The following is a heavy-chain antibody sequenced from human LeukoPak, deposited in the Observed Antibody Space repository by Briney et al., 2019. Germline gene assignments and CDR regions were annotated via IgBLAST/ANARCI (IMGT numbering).Heavy chain of an antibody. J-gene: IGHJ6*03. CDR1: GDSPSGYY. CDR3: VRGGAYDKSHFHFFQFMDV. V-gene: IGHV4-4*07. Sequence: PSETLSLTCTLSGDSPSGYYWVWVRQPAGKGLEWLGRVYTDGRTSFYPSLQSRVTMSVDMSKNQFSLRLTSVTAADTAVYYCVRGGAYDKSHFHFFQFMDVWGKGTTVTVSS. D-gene: IGHD2/OR15-2a*01. CDR2: VYTDGRT.